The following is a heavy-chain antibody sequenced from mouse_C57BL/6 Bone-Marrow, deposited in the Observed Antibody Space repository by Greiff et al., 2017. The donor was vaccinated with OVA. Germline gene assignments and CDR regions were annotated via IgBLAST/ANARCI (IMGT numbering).Heavy chain of an antibody. Sequence: QVQLQQSGPGLVQPSQSLSITCTVSGFSLTSYGVHWVRQSPGKGLEWLGVIWSGGSTDYNAAFISRLSISKDNSKSQVFFKMNSLQADDTAIYYCARNDYYGSSSLYYYAMDHWGQGTSVTVSS. CDR2: IWSGGST. CDR3: ARNDYYGSSSLYYYAMDH. V-gene: IGHV2-2*01. J-gene: IGHJ4*01. D-gene: IGHD1-1*01. CDR1: GFSLTSYG.